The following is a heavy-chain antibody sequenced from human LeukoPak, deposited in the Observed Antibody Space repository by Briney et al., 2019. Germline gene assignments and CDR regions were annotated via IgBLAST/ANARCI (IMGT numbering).Heavy chain of an antibody. D-gene: IGHD6-13*01. CDR1: GGSISSSSYY. Sequence: SETLSLTCTVSGGSISSSSYYWGWIRQPPGKGLEWIGSIYYSGNTYYNPSLKSRVTISVDTSKNQFSLKLSSVTAADTAVYYCARDSHSSNWYYLAEYFQHWGQGTLVTVSS. V-gene: IGHV4-39*07. J-gene: IGHJ1*01. CDR2: IYYSGNT. CDR3: ARDSHSSNWYYLAEYFQH.